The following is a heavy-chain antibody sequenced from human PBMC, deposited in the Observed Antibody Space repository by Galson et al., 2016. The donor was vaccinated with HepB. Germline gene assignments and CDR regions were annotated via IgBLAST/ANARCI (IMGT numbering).Heavy chain of an antibody. CDR2: ISGTSSYI. CDR1: GFSFRTYS. CDR3: ARGLVNTIFGVVISYYYIGV. J-gene: IGHJ6*03. Sequence: SLRLSCAASGFSFRTYSMSWVRQAPGKGLEWVSSISGTSSYICYADSVKGRITISRDNAKNSLYLQMNSLRAEDTAVYYCARGLVNTIFGVVISYYYIGVWGEGTTVTVSS. V-gene: IGHV3-21*01. D-gene: IGHD3-3*01.